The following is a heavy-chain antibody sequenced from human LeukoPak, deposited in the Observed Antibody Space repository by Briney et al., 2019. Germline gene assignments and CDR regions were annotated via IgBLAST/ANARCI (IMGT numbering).Heavy chain of an antibody. Sequence: SETLSLTCTVSGGSISSYYWSWIRQPPGKGLEWIGYIYYSGSTNYNPSLKSRVAISVDTSKNQFSLKLSSVTAADTAVYYCARHFSLAYYFDYWGQGTLVTVSS. CDR2: IYYSGST. J-gene: IGHJ4*02. CDR3: ARHFSLAYYFDY. D-gene: IGHD3-3*01. CDR1: GGSISSYY. V-gene: IGHV4-59*08.